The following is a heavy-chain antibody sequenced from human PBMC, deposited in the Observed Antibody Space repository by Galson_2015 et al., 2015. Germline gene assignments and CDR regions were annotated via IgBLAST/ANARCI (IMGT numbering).Heavy chain of an antibody. V-gene: IGHV3-30*18. D-gene: IGHD3-3*01. J-gene: IGHJ6*02. CDR2: ISYDGSNK. CDR1: GFTFSSYG. CDR3: AKDQKLCSGCADCYYYYGMDV. Sequence: SLRLSCAASGFTFSSYGMHWVRQAPGKGLEWVAVISYDGSNKYYADSVKGRFTISRDNSKNTLYLQMNSLRAEDTAVYYCAKDQKLCSGCADCYYYYGMDVWGQGTTVTVSS.